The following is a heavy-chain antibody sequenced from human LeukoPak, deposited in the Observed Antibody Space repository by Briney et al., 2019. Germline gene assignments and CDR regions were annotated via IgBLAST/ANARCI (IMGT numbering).Heavy chain of an antibody. V-gene: IGHV4-34*01. J-gene: IGHJ4*02. CDR2: MYYSGST. CDR3: ASSRRVPGVSIGYFDS. CDR1: GGSFSGYY. Sequence: SETLSLTCAVYGGSFSGYYWSWIRQPPGKGLEWIASMYYSGSTYYNPSLKSRVIISVDTPKKQFSLKLSSVTAADTAVYYCASSRRVPGVSIGYFDSWGQGTLVTVSS. D-gene: IGHD3-10*01.